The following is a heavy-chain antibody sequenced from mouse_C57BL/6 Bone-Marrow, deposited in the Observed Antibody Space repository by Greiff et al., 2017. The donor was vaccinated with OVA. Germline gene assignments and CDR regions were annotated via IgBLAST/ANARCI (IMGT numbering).Heavy chain of an antibody. CDR3: ARWDYGKGNWYFDV. D-gene: IGHD1-1*01. CDR1: GYPLTNYW. V-gene: IGHV1-63*01. Sequence: QVQPQQSGAELVRPGTSVKMSCKASGYPLTNYWIGWAKQRPGHGPEWIGDIYPGGGYTNYNEKFKGKATLTADKSSSTAYMQFSSLTSEDSAIYYCARWDYGKGNWYFDVWGTGTTVTVSS. J-gene: IGHJ1*03. CDR2: IYPGGGYT.